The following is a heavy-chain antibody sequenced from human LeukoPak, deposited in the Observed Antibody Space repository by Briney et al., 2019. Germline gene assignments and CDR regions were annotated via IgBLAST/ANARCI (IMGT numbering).Heavy chain of an antibody. J-gene: IGHJ3*02. Sequence: GGSLRLSCAASGFTFSSYSMSWVRQAPGKGLEWVSSISSSSSYMYYADSVKGRFTISRDNAKNSLYLQMNSLRAEDTAVYYCARSSVTTNAFDIWGQGTMVTVSS. CDR1: GFTFSSYS. CDR2: ISSSSSYM. V-gene: IGHV3-21*01. CDR3: ARSSVTTNAFDI. D-gene: IGHD4-17*01.